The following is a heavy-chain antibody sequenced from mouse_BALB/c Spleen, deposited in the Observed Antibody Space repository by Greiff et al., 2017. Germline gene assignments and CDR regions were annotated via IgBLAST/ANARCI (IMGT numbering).Heavy chain of an antibody. CDR3: TRGGANWGVWFAY. Sequence: VQLQQPGAELVRPGASVKLSCKASGYTFTSYWINWVKQRPGQGLEWIGNIYPSDSYTNYNQKFKDKATLTVDKSSSTAYMQLSSPTSEDSAVYYCTRGGANWGVWFAYWGQGTLVTVSA. D-gene: IGHD4-1*01. CDR1: GYTFTSYW. CDR2: IYPSDSYT. J-gene: IGHJ3*01. V-gene: IGHV1-69*02.